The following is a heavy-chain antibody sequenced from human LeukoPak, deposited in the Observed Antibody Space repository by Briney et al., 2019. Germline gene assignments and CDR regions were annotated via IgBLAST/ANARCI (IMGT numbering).Heavy chain of an antibody. CDR1: GYTFTSYA. Sequence: GASVKVSCKASGYTFTSYAMHWVRQAPGQRLEWMGWINAGNGNTKYSQKSQGRVTITRDTSASTAYMELSSLRSEDTAVYYCARDQVFWSGYPYYYYGMDVWGQGTTVTVSS. V-gene: IGHV1-3*01. CDR3: ARDQVFWSGYPYYYYGMDV. J-gene: IGHJ6*02. D-gene: IGHD3-3*01. CDR2: INAGNGNT.